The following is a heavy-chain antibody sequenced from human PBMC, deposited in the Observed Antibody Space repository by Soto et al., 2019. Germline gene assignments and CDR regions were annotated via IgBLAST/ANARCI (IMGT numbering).Heavy chain of an antibody. D-gene: IGHD3-16*01. CDR3: AKDSLERGFDY. CDR1: GFTFSSYG. CDR2: ISYVGSNK. V-gene: IGHV3-30*18. Sequence: QVQLVESGGGVVQPGRSLRLSCAASGFTFSSYGMHWVRQAPGKGLEWVAVISYVGSNKYYEDSVQGRFTISRDNSKNSLYMHMNSLRAEDTAVYYGAKDSLERGFDYWGQGTLVTVSS. J-gene: IGHJ4*02.